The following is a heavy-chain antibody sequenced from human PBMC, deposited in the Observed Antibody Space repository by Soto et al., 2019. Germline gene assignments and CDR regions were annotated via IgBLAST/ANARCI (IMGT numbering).Heavy chain of an antibody. V-gene: IGHV1-3*01. CDR2: INAGNGNT. CDR3: ESPMVRGFWYFDL. Sequence: QVQLVQSGAEVKKPGASVKVSCKASGYTFTSYAMHWVRQAPGQRLEWMGWINAGNGNTKYSQKFQGRDTITRDTSASTAYMELSSLRSEDTAVYYCESPMVRGFWYFDLWGRGTLVTVSS. D-gene: IGHD3-10*01. J-gene: IGHJ2*01. CDR1: GYTFTSYA.